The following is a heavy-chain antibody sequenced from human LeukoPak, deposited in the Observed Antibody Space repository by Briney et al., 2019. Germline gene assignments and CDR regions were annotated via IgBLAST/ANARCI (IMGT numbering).Heavy chain of an antibody. D-gene: IGHD4-17*01. CDR3: VRDRSRTTVTRFDS. CDR1: RFSLSNFW. Sequence: GGSARLSCVASRFSLSNFWMIWVRQAPGKGLEWVANINEDGSEKNYVDSVKGRFTISRDNAKNSLYLQMNSLRAEDTAVYYCVRDRSRTTVTRFDSWGQGTLVTVSS. CDR2: INEDGSEK. V-gene: IGHV3-7*01. J-gene: IGHJ4*02.